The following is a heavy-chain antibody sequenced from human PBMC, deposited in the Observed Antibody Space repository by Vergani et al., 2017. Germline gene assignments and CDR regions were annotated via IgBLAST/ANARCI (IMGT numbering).Heavy chain of an antibody. CDR2: IIPIFGTA. CDR3: ASGAPPCSGSYYRPPSADY. J-gene: IGHJ4*02. V-gene: IGHV1-69*01. D-gene: IGHD1-26*01. Sequence: QVQLVQSGAEVKKPGSSVKVSCKASGGTFSSYAISWVRQAPGQGLEWMGGIIPIFGTANYAQKFQGRVTITADESTSTAYMELSSLRSEDTAVYYCASGAPPCSGSYYRPPSADYWGQGTLVTVSS. CDR1: GGTFSSYA.